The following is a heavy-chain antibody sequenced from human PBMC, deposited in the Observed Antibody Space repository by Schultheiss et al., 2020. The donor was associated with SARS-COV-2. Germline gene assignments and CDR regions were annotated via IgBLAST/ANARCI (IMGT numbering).Heavy chain of an antibody. CDR3: ARGSHWQWAEYGMDV. CDR1: GYTFTGYY. CDR2: INPNSGGT. D-gene: IGHD6-19*01. J-gene: IGHJ6*02. Sequence: ASVKVSCKASGYTFTGYYMHWVRQAPGQGLEWMGWINPNSGGTNYAQKFQGRVTMTRDTSISTAYMELSRLRSEDTAVYYCARGSHWQWAEYGMDVWGQGTTVTVSS. V-gene: IGHV1-2*02.